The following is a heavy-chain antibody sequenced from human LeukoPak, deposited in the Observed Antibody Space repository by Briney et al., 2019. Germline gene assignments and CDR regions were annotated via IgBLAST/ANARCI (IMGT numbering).Heavy chain of an antibody. CDR2: IDHAGTT. Sequence: PSETLSLTCVVSGGSIITNDYWWGWIRQPPGKGLEWIGTIDHAGTTFYNVSLKSRVTISADTSKNQFSLKLISVTAADTAVYYCARHIVVVVAATDRHVYFDYWGQGTRVTVSS. V-gene: IGHV4-39*01. CDR1: GGSIITNDYW. J-gene: IGHJ4*02. D-gene: IGHD2-15*01. CDR3: ARHIVVVVAATDRHVYFDY.